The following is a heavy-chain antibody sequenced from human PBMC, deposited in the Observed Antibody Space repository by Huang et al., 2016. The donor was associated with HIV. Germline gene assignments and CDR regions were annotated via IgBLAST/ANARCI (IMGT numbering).Heavy chain of an antibody. CDR2: LYWDDDK. D-gene: IGHD7-27*01. V-gene: IGHV2-5*02. CDR1: GFSLNHKGVG. Sequence: QITLKESGPTVIKPTQTLTLTCSFSGFSLNHKGVGVGWIRQPPGNALEWLVLLYWDDDKRFNPSLKNRITITKDTSKNQVVFTMTNLDPMDTGTYYCAHIGRLGNYYMDVWGNGTTVTVSS. CDR3: AHIGRLGNYYMDV. J-gene: IGHJ6*03.